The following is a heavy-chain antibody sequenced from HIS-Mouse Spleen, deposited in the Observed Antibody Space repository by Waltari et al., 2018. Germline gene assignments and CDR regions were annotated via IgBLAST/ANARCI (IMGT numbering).Heavy chain of an antibody. D-gene: IGHD3-3*01. Sequence: QVQLQESGPGLVKPSETLSLTCTVSGGSISSYYWSWIRQPAGKGLEWIGRIYTSGSTNYNPCRNGRVTMSVDTSKNQFSLKLSSVTAADTAVYYCARDFHDFWSGYYGGDKKHDAFDIWGQGTMVTVSS. V-gene: IGHV4-4*07. CDR1: GGSISSYY. CDR2: IYTSGST. J-gene: IGHJ3*02. CDR3: ARDFHDFWSGYYGGDKKHDAFDI.